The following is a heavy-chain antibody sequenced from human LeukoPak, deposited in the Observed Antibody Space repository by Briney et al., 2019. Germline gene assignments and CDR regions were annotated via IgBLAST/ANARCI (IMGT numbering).Heavy chain of an antibody. V-gene: IGHV3-48*01. Sequence: GGSLRLSCAASGFTFSSYSMNWVRQAPGKGLEWVSYISSSSSTIYYADSVKGRFTISRDNAKNSLYLQMNSLRAEDTAVYYCARDGATAAGDYWGQGTLATVSS. CDR3: ARDGATAAGDY. CDR2: ISSSSSTI. CDR1: GFTFSSYS. D-gene: IGHD2-2*01. J-gene: IGHJ4*02.